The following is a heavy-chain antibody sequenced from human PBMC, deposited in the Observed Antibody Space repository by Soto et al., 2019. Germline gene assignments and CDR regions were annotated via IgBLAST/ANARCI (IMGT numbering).Heavy chain of an antibody. V-gene: IGHV1-3*01. CDR1: GYTLTSYD. Sequence: TSVKVSCKDSGYTLTSYDSNWVRQATGQRLEWMGWINASTGSTSYSQKFQGRVTITRDTPASTAYMELSSLRSEDTAVYYCARERGSTATFDYWGQGTLVTVSS. D-gene: IGHD4-17*01. J-gene: IGHJ4*02. CDR3: ARERGSTATFDY. CDR2: INASTGST.